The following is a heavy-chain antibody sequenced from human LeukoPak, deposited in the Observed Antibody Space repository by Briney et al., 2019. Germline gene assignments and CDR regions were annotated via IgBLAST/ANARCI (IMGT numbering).Heavy chain of an antibody. Sequence: GGSLRLSCVVSGFTFSNNAMTWVRQAPGKGLEWVSGISVSGDNTYYADSVKGRFTISRDNSRNTLYLQINSLRADDTAVYYCARRSGSEDYYFYYMDVWGRGTTVTVSS. D-gene: IGHD3-3*01. CDR2: ISVSGDNT. CDR3: ARRSGSEDYYFYYMDV. J-gene: IGHJ6*03. V-gene: IGHV3-23*01. CDR1: GFTFSNNA.